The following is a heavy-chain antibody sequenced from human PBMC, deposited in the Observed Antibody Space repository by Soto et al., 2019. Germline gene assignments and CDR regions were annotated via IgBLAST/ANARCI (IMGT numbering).Heavy chain of an antibody. J-gene: IGHJ4*02. CDR2: ISSSGSTI. CDR1: GFTFSDYY. D-gene: IGHD3-3*01. Sequence: GGSLRLSCAASGFTFSDYYMSWIRQAPGKGLEWVSYISSSGSTIYYADSVKGRFTISRDKAKNSLYLQMNSLRAEDTAVYYCASGGRGAEPDYDFWSGYYHNPDYWGQGTLVTVSS. CDR3: ASGGRGAEPDYDFWSGYYHNPDY. V-gene: IGHV3-11*01.